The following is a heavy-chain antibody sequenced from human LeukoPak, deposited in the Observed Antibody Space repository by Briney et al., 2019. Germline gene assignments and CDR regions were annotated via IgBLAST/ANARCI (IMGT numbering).Heavy chain of an antibody. CDR3: ARGPLYCSGGSCTDWFDP. D-gene: IGHD2-15*01. J-gene: IGHJ5*02. Sequence: ASVKVSCKASGYTFTGYYMHWVRQAPGQGLEWMGWINPNSGGTNYAQSFQGRVTMTRDTSISTAYMELSRLRSDDTAVYYCARGPLYCSGGSCTDWFDPWGQGTLVTVSS. CDR1: GYTFTGYY. CDR2: INPNSGGT. V-gene: IGHV1-2*02.